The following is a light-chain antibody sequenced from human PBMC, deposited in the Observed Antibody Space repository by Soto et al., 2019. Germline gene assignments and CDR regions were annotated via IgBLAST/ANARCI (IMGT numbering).Light chain of an antibody. J-gene: IGKJ4*01. V-gene: IGKV1-12*01. Sequence: DIQMTQSPSSVSASVGDRVTITCRASQGISSRLAWYQQKPGKAPNLLIYAASSLQSGVPSRFSGSGSETDFTLTIGSLQPEDFATYYCHQSNSFPLTFGGGTKVDIK. CDR2: AAS. CDR1: QGISSR. CDR3: HQSNSFPLT.